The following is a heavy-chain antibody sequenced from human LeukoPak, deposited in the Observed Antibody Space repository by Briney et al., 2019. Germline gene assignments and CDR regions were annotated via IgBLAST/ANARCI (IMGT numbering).Heavy chain of an antibody. CDR2: INPHTGAA. Sequence: APVKVSCKVSGYTFIENYLHWVRQAPGQGLEWMGLINPHTGAANYSHKFQGRVTMTRDTSISTAYMHLTRLKFDDTAIYYCARGKSGYSPWGQGTPVTVSS. V-gene: IGHV1-2*02. CDR3: ARGKSGYSP. CDR1: GYTFIENY. J-gene: IGHJ4*02. D-gene: IGHD3-3*01.